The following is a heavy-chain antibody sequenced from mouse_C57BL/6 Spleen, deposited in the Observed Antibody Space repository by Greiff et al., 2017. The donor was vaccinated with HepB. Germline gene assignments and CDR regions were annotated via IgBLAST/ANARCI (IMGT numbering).Heavy chain of an antibody. V-gene: IGHV14-2*01. CDR3: AIYYSKEGFGY. J-gene: IGHJ2*01. D-gene: IGHD2-5*01. Sequence: VQLQQSGAELVKPGASVKLSCTASGFNIKDYYMHWVKQRTEQGLEWIGRIDPEDGDTKYAPNFQGKATITADTSSNTAYLQLSSLTSEDPAVYYCAIYYSKEGFGYWGQGTTLTVSS. CDR1: GFNIKDYY. CDR2: IDPEDGDT.